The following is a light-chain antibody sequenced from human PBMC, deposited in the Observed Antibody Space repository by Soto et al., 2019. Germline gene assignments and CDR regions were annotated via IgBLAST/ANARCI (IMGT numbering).Light chain of an antibody. CDR3: QQYRSSPRT. CDR2: GAS. Sequence: EIVLTQSPGTLSLSPGERATLSCRASQSVSNNYLAWYQQKPGKAHRLLIYGASIRATGIPGRFSGSGSGTDFTLTINRLEPEDFAVYYCQQYRSSPRTFGGGTKVEIK. CDR1: QSVSNNY. J-gene: IGKJ4*01. V-gene: IGKV3-20*01.